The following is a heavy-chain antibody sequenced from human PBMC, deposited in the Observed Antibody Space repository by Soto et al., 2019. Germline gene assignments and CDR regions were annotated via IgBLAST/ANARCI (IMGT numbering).Heavy chain of an antibody. CDR2: IYYSGST. J-gene: IGHJ4*02. Sequence: PSETLSLTCSVSGGSISSGGYYWSWIRQHPGKGLEWIGYIYYSGSTYYNPSLKSRVTISVDTSKNQFSLKLNSVTAADTAVYYCARDGSERPATYWGQGILVTVSS. V-gene: IGHV4-31*03. CDR3: ARDGSERPATY. D-gene: IGHD3-10*01. CDR1: GGSISSGGYY.